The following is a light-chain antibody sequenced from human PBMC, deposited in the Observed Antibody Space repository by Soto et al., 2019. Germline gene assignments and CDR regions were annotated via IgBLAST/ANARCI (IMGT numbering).Light chain of an antibody. CDR1: SSNIGAGYE. CDR3: QSYDSSLSGYV. J-gene: IGLJ1*01. V-gene: IGLV1-40*01. Sequence: QSVLTQPPSVSGAPGHRVTISCTGSSSNIGAGYEVHWYQQLPGTAPKLLIYGNSNRPSGVPDRFSGSKSGTSASLAITGIQAEDEADYYCQSYDSSLSGYVFGTGTKHTVL. CDR2: GNS.